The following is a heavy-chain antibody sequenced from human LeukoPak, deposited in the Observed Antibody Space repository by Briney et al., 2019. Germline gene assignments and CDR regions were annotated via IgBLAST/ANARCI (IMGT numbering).Heavy chain of an antibody. Sequence: GGSLRLSCAASGFTFSSYAMSWVRQAPGKGLEWVSTISNSDGSTYYADSVKGRFSISRDNSENTLYLQMNSLRAEDTAVYYCAELGITMIGGVWGKGTTVTISS. J-gene: IGHJ6*04. CDR3: AELGITMIGGV. D-gene: IGHD3-10*02. CDR2: ISNSDGST. V-gene: IGHV3-23*01. CDR1: GFTFSSYA.